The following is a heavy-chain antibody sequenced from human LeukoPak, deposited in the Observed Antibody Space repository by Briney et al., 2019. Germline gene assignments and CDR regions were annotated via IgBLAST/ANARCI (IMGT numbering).Heavy chain of an antibody. V-gene: IGHV3-43*01. CDR2: ISWDGGST. J-gene: IGHJ4*02. CDR1: GFTFDDFT. D-gene: IGHD3-10*01. Sequence: GGSLRLSCAASGFTFDDFTMHWVRQAPGKGLEWVSLISWDGGSTYYADSVKGRFTISRDNSKNSLYLQMNSLRTEDTALYYCAKAKGGSGSYLHYWGQGTLVTVSS. CDR3: AKAKGGSGSYLHY.